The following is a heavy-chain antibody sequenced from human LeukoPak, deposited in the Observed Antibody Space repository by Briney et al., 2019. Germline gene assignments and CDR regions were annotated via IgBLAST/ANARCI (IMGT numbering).Heavy chain of an antibody. CDR2: ISSSSSYI. J-gene: IGHJ4*02. CDR1: GFTLRGDS. D-gene: IGHD6-19*01. CDR3: ARAGSSSGPYYFDY. V-gene: IGHV3-21*01. Sequence: GGSLRLCCAPSGFTLRGDSMIWVRQAPGKGRERVSSISSSSSYIYYADSVKGRFTIFTNNAKNSLYLQMNRLRDEDTAVYYCARAGSSSGPYYFDYWGQGTLVTVSS.